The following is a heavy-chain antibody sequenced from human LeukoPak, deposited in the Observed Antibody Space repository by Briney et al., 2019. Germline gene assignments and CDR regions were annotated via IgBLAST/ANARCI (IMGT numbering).Heavy chain of an antibody. D-gene: IGHD3-22*01. Sequence: GGSLRLSCAASRFTFSRCAMSWVRQAPGKGLEWVSAISGSGGSTYYADSVKGRFTISRDNSKNTLYLQMNSLRAEDTAVYYCAKDNEVTTYYYDSSGLNWGQGTLVTVSS. J-gene: IGHJ4*02. CDR1: RFTFSRCA. V-gene: IGHV3-23*01. CDR3: AKDNEVTTYYYDSSGLN. CDR2: ISGSGGST.